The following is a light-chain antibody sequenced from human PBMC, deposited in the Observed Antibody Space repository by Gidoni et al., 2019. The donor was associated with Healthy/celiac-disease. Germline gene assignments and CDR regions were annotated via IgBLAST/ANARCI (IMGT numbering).Light chain of an antibody. Sequence: VLTQSPATLALSPGERATLSCRASQSVSSYLAWYQQKPGQAPRLLIYDAYNRATGIPARFSGSGSGTDFTLTISSLEPEDFAVYYCQQRSNWPPALTFGGGTKVEIK. V-gene: IGKV3-11*01. CDR1: QSVSSY. CDR2: DAY. CDR3: QQRSNWPPALT. J-gene: IGKJ4*01.